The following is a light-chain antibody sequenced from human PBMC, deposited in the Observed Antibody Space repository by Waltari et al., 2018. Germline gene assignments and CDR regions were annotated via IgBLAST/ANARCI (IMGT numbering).Light chain of an antibody. CDR3: CSYAGSYSMV. CDR2: DVS. J-gene: IGLJ3*02. V-gene: IGLV2-11*01. CDR1: TTDVGGYNY. Sequence: QSALTQPRSVSGSPGQSVTIPCTGTTTDVGGYNYFSWYQQHPGKAPKLMIYDVSKRPSVVPDRFSGSKSGNTASLTISGLQAEDEADYYCCSYAGSYSMVFGGGTKLTVL.